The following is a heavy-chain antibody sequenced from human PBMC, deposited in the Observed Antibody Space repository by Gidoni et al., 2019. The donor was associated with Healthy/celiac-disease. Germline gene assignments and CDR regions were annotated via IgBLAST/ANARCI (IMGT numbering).Heavy chain of an antibody. CDR2: IIPILGIA. CDR3: AREADSAVAGSFDY. V-gene: IGHV1-69*04. J-gene: IGHJ4*02. D-gene: IGHD6-19*01. Sequence: SYTISWVRQAPGQGLEWMGRIIPILGIANYAQKFQGRVTITADKSTSTAHMELSSLRSEDTAVYYCAREADSAVAGSFDYWGQGTLVTVSS. CDR1: SYT.